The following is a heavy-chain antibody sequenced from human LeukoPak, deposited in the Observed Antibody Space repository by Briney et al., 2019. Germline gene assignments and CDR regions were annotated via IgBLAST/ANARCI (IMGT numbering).Heavy chain of an antibody. CDR3: VWEPPDHFDY. CDR2: IIPILGIA. Sequence: GASVKVSCKASVGTFISYAISWVRQAPGQGLEWMGRIIPILGIANYAQKFQGRVTITADKSTSTAYMELSSLRSEDTAVYYCVWEPPDHFDYWGQGTLVTVSS. V-gene: IGHV1-69*04. CDR1: VGTFISYA. J-gene: IGHJ4*02.